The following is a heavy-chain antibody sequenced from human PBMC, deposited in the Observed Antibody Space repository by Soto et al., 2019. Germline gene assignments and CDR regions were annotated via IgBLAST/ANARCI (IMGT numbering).Heavy chain of an antibody. CDR2: IYYSGST. CDR3: ARAPTDFWSGYYYALYGMDV. J-gene: IGHJ6*02. V-gene: IGHV4-31*03. Sequence: SETLSLTCTVSGGSISSGGYYWSWIRQHPGKGLEWIGYIYYSGSTYYNPSLKSRVTISVDTSKNQFSLKLSSVTAADTAVYYCARAPTDFWSGYYYALYGMDVWGQGTTVTVSS. D-gene: IGHD3-3*01. CDR1: GGSISSGGYY.